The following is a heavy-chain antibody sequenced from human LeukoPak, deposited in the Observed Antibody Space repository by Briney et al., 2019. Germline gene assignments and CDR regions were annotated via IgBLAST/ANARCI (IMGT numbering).Heavy chain of an antibody. J-gene: IGHJ6*03. CDR3: ARRYYDFLYYYYYMDV. CDR2: INHSGST. V-gene: IGHV4-34*01. Sequence: SETLSLTCAVYGGSFSGYYWSWIRKPPGKGLEWIGEINHSGSTNYNPSLKSRVTISVDTSKNQFSLKLSSVTAADTAVYYCARRYYDFLYYYYYMDVWGKGTTVTVSS. D-gene: IGHD3-3*01. CDR1: GGSFSGYY.